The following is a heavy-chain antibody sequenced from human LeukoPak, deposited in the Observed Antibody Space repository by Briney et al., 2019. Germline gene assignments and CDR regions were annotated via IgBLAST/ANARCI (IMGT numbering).Heavy chain of an antibody. CDR2: IIPIFGTA. D-gene: IGHD1-26*01. CDR1: GGTFISYA. CDR3: ARGGGSYIEYYFDY. V-gene: IGHV1-69*13. Sequence: ASVKVSCKASGGTFISYAISWVRQAPGQGLEWMGGIIPIFGTANYAQKFQGRVTITADESTSTAYMELSSLRSEDTAVYYCARGGGSYIEYYFDYWGQGTLVTVSS. J-gene: IGHJ4*02.